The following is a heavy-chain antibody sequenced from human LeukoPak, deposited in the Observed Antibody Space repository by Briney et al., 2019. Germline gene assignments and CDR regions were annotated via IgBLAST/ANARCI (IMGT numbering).Heavy chain of an antibody. V-gene: IGHV3-23*01. CDR3: AKDQHSTSLSYMDV. Sequence: PGGSLRLSCAASGFTFSNYAMSSVRQAPGKGLEWVSDISGSGAVTNYGAPVKGRVTTSKDNPKNRLYLQMTSLRAEDTAVYFCAKDQHSTSLSYMDVWGDGTTVTVSS. J-gene: IGHJ6*03. CDR1: GFTFSNYA. CDR2: ISGSGAVT. D-gene: IGHD6-6*01.